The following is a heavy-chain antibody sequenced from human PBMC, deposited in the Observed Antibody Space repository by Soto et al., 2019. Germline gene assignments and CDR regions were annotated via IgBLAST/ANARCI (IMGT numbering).Heavy chain of an antibody. CDR3: ARGNYDFWSGLSYGMDV. D-gene: IGHD3-3*01. CDR1: GWGSTSYV. Sequence: ASVKVSCKGSGWGSTSYVSGWCRQATEKGLEWMGWMNPNSGNTGYAQKFQGRVTMTRNTSISTAYMELSSLRSEDTAVYYCARGNYDFWSGLSYGMDVWGQGTTVTVSS. J-gene: IGHJ6*02. CDR2: MNPNSGNT. V-gene: IGHV1-8*01.